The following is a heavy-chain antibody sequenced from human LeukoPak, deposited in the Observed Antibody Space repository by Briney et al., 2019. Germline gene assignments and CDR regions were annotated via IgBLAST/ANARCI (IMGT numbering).Heavy chain of an antibody. J-gene: IGHJ4*02. V-gene: IGHV3-11*01. Sequence: GGSLRLSCTASGFDFSNSFMTRVRQAPGKGLEWISYISSRSTTIYYADSVKGRFTISRDSGKNTVYLQMNNLRVDDTAVFYCGKGSLAVPATPLDFWGQGTLVTVSS. CDR3: GKGSLAVPATPLDF. CDR2: ISSRSTTI. D-gene: IGHD2-15*01. CDR1: GFDFSNSF.